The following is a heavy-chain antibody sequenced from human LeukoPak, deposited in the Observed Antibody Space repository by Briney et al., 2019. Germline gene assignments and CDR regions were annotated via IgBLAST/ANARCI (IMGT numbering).Heavy chain of an antibody. J-gene: IGHJ6*03. D-gene: IGHD3-22*01. CDR3: ARGYYYDTDHPYYYHMDV. V-gene: IGHV4-59*08. Sequence: PSETLSLTCTVSGSSISSYYWSWIRQPPGKGQEWIGYIYYSGSTNYNPSLKSRVTISVDTSKNQFSLKLSSVTAADTAVYYCARGYYYDTDHPYYYHMDVWGKGATVTVSS. CDR2: IYYSGST. CDR1: GSSISSYY.